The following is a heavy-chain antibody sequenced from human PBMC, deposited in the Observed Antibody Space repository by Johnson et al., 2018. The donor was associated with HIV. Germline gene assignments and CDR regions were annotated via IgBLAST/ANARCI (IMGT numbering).Heavy chain of an antibody. J-gene: IGHJ3*02. CDR3: VSVVRMPFSSDWKGFDI. D-gene: IGHD6-19*01. Sequence: VQLVESGGGLVQPGGSLRLSCAASGFPFHSYWMSWVRQAPGKGLEWVASIKQDGTETSYVDSVKGRFTISRDNAKNSLFLQLNSLRVGDTGLYYCVSVVRMPFSSDWKGFDIWCQVTLVSVSS. CDR1: GFPFHSYW. CDR2: IKQDGTET. V-gene: IGHV3-7*01.